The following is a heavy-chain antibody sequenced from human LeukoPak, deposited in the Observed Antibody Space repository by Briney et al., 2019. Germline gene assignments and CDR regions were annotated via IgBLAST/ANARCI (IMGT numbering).Heavy chain of an antibody. D-gene: IGHD6-25*01. Sequence: GRSLRLSCAASGFTFSSYAMSWVRQAPGKGLEWVSIISDNSDYTYYADSVKGRFTISRDNSKNTLYLQMNSLRAEDTAIYYCATTGGPAGYWGQGTLVTVSS. CDR1: GFTFSSYA. J-gene: IGHJ4*02. CDR3: ATTGGPAGY. V-gene: IGHV3-23*01. CDR2: ISDNSDYT.